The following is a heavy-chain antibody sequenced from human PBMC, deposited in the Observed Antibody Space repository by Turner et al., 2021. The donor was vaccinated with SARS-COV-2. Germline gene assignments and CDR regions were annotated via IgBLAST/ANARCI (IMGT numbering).Heavy chain of an antibody. CDR1: GFTVSRNY. V-gene: IGHV3-53*01. J-gene: IGHJ4*02. D-gene: IGHD5-18*01. CDR2: IYSGGST. Sequence: EVQLVESGGGLIQPGGSLRLSCAASGFTVSRNYMSWVRQAPGKGLEWVSVIYSGGSTYYADSVKGRFTISRDNSKNTLYLQMNSLRAEDTAVYYCARVGSYGRRDVDYWGQGTLVTVSS. CDR3: ARVGSYGRRDVDY.